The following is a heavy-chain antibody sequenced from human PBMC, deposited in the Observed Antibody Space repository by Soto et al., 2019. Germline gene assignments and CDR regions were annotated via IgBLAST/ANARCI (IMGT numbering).Heavy chain of an antibody. CDR3: ARERGGYCSSTSCPVGMDV. Sequence: PSETLSLTCTVSGGSISSSSYYWGWIRQPPGKGLEWIGSIYYSGSTYYNPSLKSRVTISVDTSKNQFSLKLSSVTAADTAVYYCARERGGYCSSTSCPVGMDVWGQGTTVTVSS. J-gene: IGHJ6*02. D-gene: IGHD2-2*01. CDR2: IYYSGST. V-gene: IGHV4-39*07. CDR1: GGSISSSSYY.